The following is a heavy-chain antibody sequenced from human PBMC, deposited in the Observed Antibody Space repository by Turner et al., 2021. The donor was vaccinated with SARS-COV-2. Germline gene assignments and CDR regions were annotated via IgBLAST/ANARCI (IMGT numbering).Heavy chain of an antibody. CDR1: GFTFSSYA. D-gene: IGHD3-3*01. V-gene: IGHV3-23*01. CDR3: AKDTNYYYYAMDV. CDR2: ISDSGST. J-gene: IGHJ6*02. Sequence: EVQLLESGGGLVQPGGSLRLSCAASGFTFSSYAMSWVPQAPGKGLEWVSGISDSGSTYYADSVKGRFTISRDNSKNTLYLQMNSLRAEDTAVYYCAKDTNYYYYAMDVWGQGTTVTVSS.